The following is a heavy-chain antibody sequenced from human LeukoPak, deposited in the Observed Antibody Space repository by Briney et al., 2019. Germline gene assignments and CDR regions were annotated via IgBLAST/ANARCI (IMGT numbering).Heavy chain of an antibody. CDR2: ISGSGGST. Sequence: GGSLRLSCAASGFTFSSYAMSWVRQAPGKGLEWFSAISGSGGSTYYADSVKGRFTISRDNSKDTLSLQMNSLRADDTAVYYCAKASTFSGSPVDYWGQGTLVTVSS. V-gene: IGHV3-23*01. D-gene: IGHD1-26*01. J-gene: IGHJ4*02. CDR3: AKASTFSGSPVDY. CDR1: GFTFSSYA.